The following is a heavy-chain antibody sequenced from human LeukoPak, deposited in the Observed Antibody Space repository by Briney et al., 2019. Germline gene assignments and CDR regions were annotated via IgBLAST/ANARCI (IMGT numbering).Heavy chain of an antibody. D-gene: IGHD6-13*01. CDR3: ATLESAAGGFYYYYYYMDV. CDR2: ISSSGSTI. J-gene: IGHJ6*03. CDR1: GFTFSSYE. V-gene: IGHV3-48*03. Sequence: GGSLRLSCAASGFTFSSYEMNWVRQAPGKGLEWVSSISSSGSTIYYADSVKGRFTISRDNAKNPLYLQMNSLRAEDTAVYYCATLESAAGGFYYYYYYMDVWRKGTTVIVSS.